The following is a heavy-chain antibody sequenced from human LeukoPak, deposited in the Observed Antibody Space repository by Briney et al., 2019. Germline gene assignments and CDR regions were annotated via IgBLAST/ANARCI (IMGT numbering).Heavy chain of an antibody. CDR3: AKDLGYGDYDLHFDY. CDR2: IRYDGSNK. V-gene: IGHV3-30*02. Sequence: GGSLRPSCAASGFTFSSYAMHWVRQAPGKGLEWVAFIRYDGSNKYYADSVKGRFTISRDNSKNTLYLQMNSLRAEDTAVYYCAKDLGYGDYDLHFDYWGQGTLVTVSS. J-gene: IGHJ4*02. D-gene: IGHD4-17*01. CDR1: GFTFSSYA.